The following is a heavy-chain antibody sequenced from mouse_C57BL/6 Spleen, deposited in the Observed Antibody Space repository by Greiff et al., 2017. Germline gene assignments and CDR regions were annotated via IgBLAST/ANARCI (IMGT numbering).Heavy chain of an antibody. D-gene: IGHD1-1*01. CDR3: AIYYYGSSYYAMDY. Sequence: QVQLQQPGAELVKPGASVKMSCKASGYTFTSYWITWVKQRPGQGLEWIGDIYPGSGSTNYNEKFKSKATLTVDTSSSTAYMQLSSLTSEDSAVYYCAIYYYGSSYYAMDYWGQGTSVTVSS. V-gene: IGHV1-55*01. J-gene: IGHJ4*01. CDR2: IYPGSGST. CDR1: GYTFTSYW.